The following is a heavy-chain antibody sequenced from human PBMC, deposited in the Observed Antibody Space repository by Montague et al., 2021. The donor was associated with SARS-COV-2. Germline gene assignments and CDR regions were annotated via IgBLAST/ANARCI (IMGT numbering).Heavy chain of an antibody. D-gene: IGHD3-9*01. CDR2: IYYSGST. CDR1: GGSISSSSYY. J-gene: IGHJ4*02. V-gene: IGHV4-39*01. CDR3: VRSRAERYFAWTKLDAHAKPYYFDP. Sequence: SETLSLTCTVSGGSISSSSYYWGWIRQPPGKGLEWIGSIYYSGSTYYNPSLKSRVTISVDTSKNQFSLKLSSVTAADTAVYYCVRSRAERYFAWTKLDAHAKPYYFDPWGQGTLVTVSS.